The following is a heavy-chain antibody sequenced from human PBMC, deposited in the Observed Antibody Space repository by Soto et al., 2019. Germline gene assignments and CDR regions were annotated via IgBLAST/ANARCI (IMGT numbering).Heavy chain of an antibody. V-gene: IGHV4-59*01. CDR2: IYYSGST. Sequence: SETLSLTCTVSGGSISSYYWSWIRQPPGKGLEWIGYIYYSGSTNYNPSLKSRVTISVDTSKNQFSLKLSSVTAADTAVYYCARDNGVVVVTDNWFDPWGQGTLVTVSS. J-gene: IGHJ5*02. D-gene: IGHD2-21*02. CDR1: GGSISSYY. CDR3: ARDNGVVVVTDNWFDP.